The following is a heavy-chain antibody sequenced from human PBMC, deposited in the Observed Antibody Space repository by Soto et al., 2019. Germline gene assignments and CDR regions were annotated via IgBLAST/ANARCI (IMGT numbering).Heavy chain of an antibody. Sequence: GGSLRLSCAASGFTFSSYAMSWVRQAPGKGLEWVSAISGRGGSTYYGDSGKGRFTISRDNSKNTLYLQMNSLRAEDTAVYYCAKGIDYGDYAPHDPWGQGTLVTVSS. V-gene: IGHV3-23*01. D-gene: IGHD4-17*01. CDR2: ISGRGGST. CDR3: AKGIDYGDYAPHDP. J-gene: IGHJ5*02. CDR1: GFTFSSYA.